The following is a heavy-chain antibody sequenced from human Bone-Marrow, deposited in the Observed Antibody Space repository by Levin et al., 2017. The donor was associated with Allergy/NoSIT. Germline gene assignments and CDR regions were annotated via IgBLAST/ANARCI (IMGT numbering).Heavy chain of an antibody. CDR2: IKSKTDGGTP. J-gene: IGHJ6*03. V-gene: IGHV3-15*01. CDR1: GFTFSNAW. Sequence: KSGGSLRLSCAASGFTFSNAWMNWVRQAPGKGLEWVGRIKSKTDGGTPDYAAPVKGRFAISKDDSKNTLYLQMNSLKTEDTAVYYCTTYTQYQLLSHYYYYMDVWGKGTTVTVSS. D-gene: IGHD2-2*01. CDR3: TTYTQYQLLSHYYYYMDV.